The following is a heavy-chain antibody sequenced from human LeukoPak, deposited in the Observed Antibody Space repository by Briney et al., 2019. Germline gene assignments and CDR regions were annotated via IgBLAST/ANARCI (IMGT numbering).Heavy chain of an antibody. J-gene: IGHJ3*02. CDR2: ISGSGGGT. CDR3: AKDTAGELGFDI. V-gene: IGHV3-23*01. Sequence: GGSLRLSCAASGFIFSSYAMSWVRQAPGKGQEWVSGISGSGGGTYYADSVKGRFTISRDNSKSTLYLQMNSLRAEDTAVYYCAKDTAGELGFDIWGQGTMLTVSS. D-gene: IGHD1-26*01. CDR1: GFIFSSYA.